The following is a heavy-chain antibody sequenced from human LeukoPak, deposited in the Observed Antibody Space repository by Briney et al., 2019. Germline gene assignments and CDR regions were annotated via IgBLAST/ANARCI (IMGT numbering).Heavy chain of an antibody. CDR2: ISSGSSAI. CDR3: ARGHTAVTRHFDF. J-gene: IGHJ4*02. D-gene: IGHD4-17*01. CDR1: GSTSTTYS. V-gene: IGHV3-21*01. Sequence: GGSLRLSCEASGSTSTTYSMTWVRQAPGKGLEWVSIISSGSSAIFSADALKGRFTISRDDAKNLLYLDMNSLRAEDTAVYYCARGHTAVTRHFDFWGQGTLVTVSS.